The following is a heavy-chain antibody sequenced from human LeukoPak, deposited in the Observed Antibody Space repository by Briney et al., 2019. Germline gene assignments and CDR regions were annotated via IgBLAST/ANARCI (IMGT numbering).Heavy chain of an antibody. V-gene: IGHV3-66*01. CDR2: IYSGGST. D-gene: IGHD4-17*01. CDR1: GFTVSSNY. J-gene: IGHJ3*02. Sequence: GGSLRLSCAASGFTVSSNYMSWVRQAPGKGLEWVSVIYSGGSTYYADSVKGRFTISRDNSKNTLYLQMNSLRAEDTAVYYCARDAATVTTRGVGDAFDIWVQGTMVTVSS. CDR3: ARDAATVTTRGVGDAFDI.